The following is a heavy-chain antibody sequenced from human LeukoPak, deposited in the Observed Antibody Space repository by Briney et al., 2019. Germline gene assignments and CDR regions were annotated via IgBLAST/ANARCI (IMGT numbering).Heavy chain of an antibody. J-gene: IGHJ4*02. V-gene: IGHV3-30-3*01. CDR1: GFTFSSYA. Sequence: GGSLRLSCAASGFTFSSYAMHWVRQAPGKGLEWVAVISYDGSNKYYADSVKGRFTISRDNSKNTLYLQMNSLRAEDTAVYYCVRGIPSGAIFDYWGQGTLVTVSS. CDR3: VRGIPSGAIFDY. CDR2: ISYDGSNK. D-gene: IGHD6-25*01.